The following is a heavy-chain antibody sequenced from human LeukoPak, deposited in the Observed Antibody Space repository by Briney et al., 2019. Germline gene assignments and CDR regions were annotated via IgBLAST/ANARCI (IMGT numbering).Heavy chain of an antibody. Sequence: SETLSLTCTVSGGSISSYYWSWIRQPPGKGLGWIGYIYYSGSTNYNPSLKSRVTISVDTSKNQFSLKLSSVTAADTAVYYCARENYDFWSGQFWFDPWGQGTLVTVSS. D-gene: IGHD3-3*01. CDR3: ARENYDFWSGQFWFDP. V-gene: IGHV4-59*01. CDR1: GGSISSYY. CDR2: IYYSGST. J-gene: IGHJ5*02.